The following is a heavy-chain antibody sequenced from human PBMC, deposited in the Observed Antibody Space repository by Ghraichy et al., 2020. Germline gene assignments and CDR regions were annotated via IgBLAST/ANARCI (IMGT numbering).Heavy chain of an antibody. CDR1: GFTFTTYS. CDR2: MSGTGGFT. J-gene: IGHJ4*02. CDR3: AKGGVGTAWYKYYFDY. V-gene: IGHV3-23*01. D-gene: IGHD6-19*01. Sequence: GGSLRLSCTTSGFTFTTYSMTWVRQAPGKGLEWVSAMSGTGGFTHYADSVKGRFTISRDNSKSTLYLQMNSLRAEDTAVYFCAKGGVGTAWYKYYFDYWGQGTLVTVSS.